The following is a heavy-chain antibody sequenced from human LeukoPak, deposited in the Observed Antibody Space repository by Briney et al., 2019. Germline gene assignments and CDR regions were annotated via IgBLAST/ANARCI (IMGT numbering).Heavy chain of an antibody. V-gene: IGHV5-51*01. CDR2: IYPGDSDT. J-gene: IGHJ4*02. CDR3: ARGYCTSNSCSNFDY. D-gene: IGHD2-2*01. CDR1: GYSFTNYW. Sequence: GESLKISCKGSGYSFTNYWIAWVRQMPGKGLEWMGIIYPGDSDTRYSPSFQGQVTMSADKSLSTAFLQWSFLKASDTAMYYCARGYCTSNSCSNFDYWGQRTLVTVS.